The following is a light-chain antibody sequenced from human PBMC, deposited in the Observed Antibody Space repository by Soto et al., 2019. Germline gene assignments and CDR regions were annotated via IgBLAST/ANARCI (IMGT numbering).Light chain of an antibody. J-gene: IGKJ3*01. CDR1: QSVTSSY. CDR2: GAS. Sequence: EIVLTQSPGTLSLSPGERATLSCRASQSVTSSYVAWYQQKPGQAPRLLFYGASSRATGIPDRFSGSGSGTDFTLTSSRLEPEDFAVYYCQQYGSSPLTFGPGTKVDIK. V-gene: IGKV3-20*01. CDR3: QQYGSSPLT.